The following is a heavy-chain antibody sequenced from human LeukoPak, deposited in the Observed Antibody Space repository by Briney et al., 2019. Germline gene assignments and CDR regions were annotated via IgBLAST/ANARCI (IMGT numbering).Heavy chain of an antibody. Sequence: GGSLRLSCAASGFTFSNYWLTWVRQAPGKGLEWVANIKQDGSEKHYVDSVKGRFTISRDNAKRSLYLQMNSLRAGDTAVFYCARGVDYHYYYYMDFWGKGTTVTVSS. CDR2: IKQDGSEK. V-gene: IGHV3-7*01. J-gene: IGHJ6*03. CDR3: ARGVDYHYYYYMDF. CDR1: GFTFSNYW.